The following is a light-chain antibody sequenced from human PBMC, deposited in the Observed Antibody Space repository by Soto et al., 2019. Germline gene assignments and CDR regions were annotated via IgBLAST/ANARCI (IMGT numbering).Light chain of an antibody. Sequence: IVLTPSPGTLSLSPVERATLSCRASQTISSSSLAWYQQKGGQAPRLLIYGASSRATGIPDRFSGSGSGTDFTLTISRLEPDDFAVYYCRQYGSSSTFGQGTRLEIK. J-gene: IGKJ5*01. CDR1: QTISSSS. CDR2: GAS. V-gene: IGKV3-20*01. CDR3: RQYGSSST.